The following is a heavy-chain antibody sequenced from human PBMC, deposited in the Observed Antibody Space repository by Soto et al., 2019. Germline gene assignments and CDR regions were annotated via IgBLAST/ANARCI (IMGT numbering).Heavy chain of an antibody. CDR2: ISASGSP. CDR1: MGAIRSFY. D-gene: IGHD3-3*01. Sequence: ETLSLTCTGPMGAIRSFYWSWIRQSACRGLEWICRISASGSPNYNPPLNSRVTMSLDSSKNQFSLKLTSLTAADTAVYFCARSRSGVDYRYGMDVWGQGTTVTVSS. CDR3: ARSRSGVDYRYGMDV. J-gene: IGHJ6*02. V-gene: IGHV4-4*07.